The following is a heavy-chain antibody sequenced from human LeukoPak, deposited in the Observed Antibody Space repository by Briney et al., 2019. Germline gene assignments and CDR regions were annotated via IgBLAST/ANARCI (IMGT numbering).Heavy chain of an antibody. V-gene: IGHV3-21*01. D-gene: IGHD4-17*01. CDR1: GFILSSHS. CDR3: AKDPNGDFIGAFDF. CDR2: ISSSSSYI. Sequence: GGSLRLSCAASGFILSSHSINWVRQATGKGLEWVSSISSSSSYIFYADSVKGRFTISRDNAKNSLYLQMNSLRAEDTAVYYCAKDPNGDFIGAFDFWGQGTMVTVSS. J-gene: IGHJ3*01.